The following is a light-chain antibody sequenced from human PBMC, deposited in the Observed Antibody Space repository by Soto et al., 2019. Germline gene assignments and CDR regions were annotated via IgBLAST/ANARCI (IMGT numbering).Light chain of an antibody. CDR3: QHYNSYCEE. CDR1: QTISSW. Sequence: DIQMTQSPSTLSGSVGDRVTITCRASQTISSWLAWYQQKPGKAPKLLIYKASTLKSGVPSRFSGSGSGTEFTLTISTLQPDDFETYDCQHYNSYCEEFGKGTKADIX. V-gene: IGKV1-5*03. CDR2: KAS. J-gene: IGKJ1*01.